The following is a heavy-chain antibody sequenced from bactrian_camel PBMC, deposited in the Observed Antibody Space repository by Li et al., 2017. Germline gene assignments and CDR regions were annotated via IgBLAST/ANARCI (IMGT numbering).Heavy chain of an antibody. CDR2: IDSAGST. J-gene: IGHJ4*01. CDR3: AISKVVGGRPVLSESEDLMKY. CDR1: GFIVSRHN. D-gene: IGHD2*01. V-gene: IGHV3S10*01. Sequence: VQLVESGGGLVQPGGSLRLSCVASGFIVSRHNVAWVRQAPGKGLEWVASIDSAGSTYYDDSVKGRFTISRHNSGKTMYLQMNSLKPEDTAMYTCAISKVVGGRPVLSESEDLMKYWGQGTQVTVS.